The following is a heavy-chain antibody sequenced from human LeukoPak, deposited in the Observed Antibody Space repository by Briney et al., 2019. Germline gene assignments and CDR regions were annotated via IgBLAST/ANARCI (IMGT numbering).Heavy chain of an antibody. D-gene: IGHD2-2*02. CDR3: AKDSYCSSTSCYTRWFDP. Sequence: GGSLRLSCAASGFTVSNNYMSWVRQAPGKGLEWVSVIYSGDITYYTDSVKGRFTISRDNSKNTLYLQMNSLRAEDTAVYYCAKDSYCSSTSCYTRWFDPWGQGTLVTVSS. V-gene: IGHV3-53*01. CDR1: GFTVSNNY. J-gene: IGHJ5*02. CDR2: IYSGDIT.